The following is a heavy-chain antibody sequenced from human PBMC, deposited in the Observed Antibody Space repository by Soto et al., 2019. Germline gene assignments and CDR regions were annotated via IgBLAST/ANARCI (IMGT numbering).Heavy chain of an antibody. V-gene: IGHV4-4*02. J-gene: IGHJ6*02. D-gene: IGHD4-4*01. CDR3: ARSGLHTEDSYGMDV. Sequence: PSETLSLTCAVSGGSISSSNWWSWVRQPPGKGLEWIGEIYHSGSTNYNPSLKSRVTISVDKSKNQFSLKLSSVTAADTAVYYCARSGLHTEDSYGMDVWGQGTTVTVSS. CDR1: GGSISSSNW. CDR2: IYHSGST.